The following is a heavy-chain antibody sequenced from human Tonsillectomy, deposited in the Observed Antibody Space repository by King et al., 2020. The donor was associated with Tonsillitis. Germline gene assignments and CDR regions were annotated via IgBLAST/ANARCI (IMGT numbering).Heavy chain of an antibody. CDR2: INEDGREI. J-gene: IGHJ5*02. Sequence: QLVQSGGGVVQPGGSLRLSCAASGFTLNTYWMNWVRQAPGKGLEWVANINEDGREIYYVDSVKGRFTISRDNVKNSLYLQMNSLRAEDTALYYCAREFSTGWFSESWGQGTLVTVSS. CDR1: GFTLNTYW. D-gene: IGHD6-19*01. CDR3: AREFSTGWFSES. V-gene: IGHV3-7*01.